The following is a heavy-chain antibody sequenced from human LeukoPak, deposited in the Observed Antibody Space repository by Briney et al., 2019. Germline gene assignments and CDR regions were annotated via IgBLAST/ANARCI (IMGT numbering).Heavy chain of an antibody. J-gene: IGHJ4*02. Sequence: SGGSLRLSCAASGFTFSSYAMSWVRQDPGKGLEWVSSISGSGGSTYYADSVKGRFTISRYNSKNTLYMQMNSLRAEDTAVYYCAKSAADYSSSSFDYWGQGTLVTVSS. CDR3: AKSAADYSSSSFDY. D-gene: IGHD6-6*01. CDR1: GFTFSSYA. CDR2: ISGSGGST. V-gene: IGHV3-23*01.